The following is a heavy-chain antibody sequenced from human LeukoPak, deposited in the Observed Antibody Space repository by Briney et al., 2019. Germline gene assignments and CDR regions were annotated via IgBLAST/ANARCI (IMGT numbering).Heavy chain of an antibody. Sequence: SETLSLTCTVSGGSISNNNYYWAWIRQPPGKGLECIGSIYYSGSPYYNPSLKSRVTISVDTSKNQFSLRLSSVTAADTAVYYCARLGDYDSSGYYPYYFDYWGQGTLVTVSS. J-gene: IGHJ4*02. D-gene: IGHD3-22*01. CDR2: IYYSGSP. CDR1: GGSISNNNYY. CDR3: ARLGDYDSSGYYPYYFDY. V-gene: IGHV4-39*01.